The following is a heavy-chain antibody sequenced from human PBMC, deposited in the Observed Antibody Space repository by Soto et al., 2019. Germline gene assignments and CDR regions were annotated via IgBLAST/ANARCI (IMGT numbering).Heavy chain of an antibody. Sequence: PSETLSLTCTVSGGSISSGVYYWSWIRQHPGKGLEWIGYIYYSGSTYYNPSLKSRVTISVDTSKNQFSLKLSSVTAADTAVYYCARARTTGEDVWFDPWGQGTLVTVSS. CDR2: IYYSGST. J-gene: IGHJ5*02. D-gene: IGHD1-7*01. CDR3: ARARTTGEDVWFDP. V-gene: IGHV4-31*03. CDR1: GGSISSGVYY.